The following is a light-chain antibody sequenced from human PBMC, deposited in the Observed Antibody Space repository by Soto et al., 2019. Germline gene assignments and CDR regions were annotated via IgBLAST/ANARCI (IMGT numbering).Light chain of an antibody. CDR3: KQYGSSPRT. CDR1: QGISSA. J-gene: IGKJ1*01. V-gene: IGKV3-20*01. Sequence: LTQSPSSLSASVGDRVTITCRASQGISSALAWYQQRRGQAPRLLIHGASSRATGIPDRFSGSGSGTDFTLTIRRLEPEDFAVYYCKQYGSSPRTFGQGTKVDIK. CDR2: GAS.